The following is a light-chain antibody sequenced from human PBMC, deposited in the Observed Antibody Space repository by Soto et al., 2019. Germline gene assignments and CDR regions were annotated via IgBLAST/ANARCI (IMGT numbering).Light chain of an antibody. CDR1: QSVTSN. Sequence: EIVFTQSPGTLSLSPGERATLSCRARQSVTSNYLAWYQQKPGQAPRLLIFGASISATGLPDRFSGSGSGTEFTLTISSLQSEDFAVYYCQQYNNWPPITFGQGTRLEIK. CDR3: QQYNNWPPIT. CDR2: GAS. V-gene: IGKV3D-15*01. J-gene: IGKJ5*01.